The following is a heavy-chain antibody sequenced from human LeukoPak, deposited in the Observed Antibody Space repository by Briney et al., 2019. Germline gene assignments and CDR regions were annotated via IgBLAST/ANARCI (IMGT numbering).Heavy chain of an antibody. CDR3: ARSPRIAAAGDPWLYFDY. V-gene: IGHV3-33*01. CDR1: GFTFSSYG. J-gene: IGHJ4*02. D-gene: IGHD6-13*01. CDR2: IWYDGSNK. Sequence: GGSLRLSCAASGFTFSSYGMHWVRQAPGKGLEWVADIWYDGSNKYYADSVKGRFTISRDNSKNTLYLQMNSLRAEDTAVYYCARSPRIAAAGDPWLYFDYWGQGTLVTVSS.